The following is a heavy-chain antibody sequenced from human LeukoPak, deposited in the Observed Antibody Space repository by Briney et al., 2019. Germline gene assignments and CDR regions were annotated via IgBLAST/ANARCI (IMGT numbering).Heavy chain of an antibody. CDR1: AFTFSSFA. CDR3: AKNRGHCVDGVCHNYYYMDV. V-gene: IGHV3-23*01. Sequence: PGGSLRLSCAASAFTFSSFAMTWVRQAPGKGLEWVSTVSGSAGRTDYADSVKGRFTIFRDNLKNTLYLQMNGLRAEDTAVYYCAKNRGHCVDGVCHNYYYMDVWGRGTTVTVSS. D-gene: IGHD2-8*02. CDR2: VSGSAGRT. J-gene: IGHJ6*03.